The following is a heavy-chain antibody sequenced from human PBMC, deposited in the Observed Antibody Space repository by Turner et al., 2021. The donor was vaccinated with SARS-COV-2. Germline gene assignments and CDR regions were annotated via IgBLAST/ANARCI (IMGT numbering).Heavy chain of an antibody. CDR1: GFTFSNYD. CDR3: ARAKFRGLISWFDP. J-gene: IGHJ5*02. CDR2: VGTAGDT. Sequence: EVQLVESGGGLVQPGGSLRLSCAASGFTFSNYDMHWVRQATGKGVEWVSAVGTAGDTYYPGSVKGRFTISRENGKNSLYLQMNSLRAGDTAVYYCARAKFRGLISWFDPWGQGTLVTVSS. V-gene: IGHV3-13*04. D-gene: IGHD3-10*01.